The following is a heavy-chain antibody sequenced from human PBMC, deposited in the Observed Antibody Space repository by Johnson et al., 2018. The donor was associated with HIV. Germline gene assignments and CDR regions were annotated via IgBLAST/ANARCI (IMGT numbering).Heavy chain of an antibody. CDR1: GFTFSSYA. V-gene: IGHV3-30-3*01. J-gene: IGHJ3*02. D-gene: IGHD3-10*01. CDR2: ISYDGGNK. CDR3: AAGGAVDI. Sequence: QVQLVESGGGVVQPGRSLRLSCAASGFTFSSYAMHWVRQAPGKGLEWVAVISYDGGNKYYADSVKGRFTISRDNSKNSLYLQMNSLRVEDTAVYYCAAGGAVDIWGQGTMVTVSS.